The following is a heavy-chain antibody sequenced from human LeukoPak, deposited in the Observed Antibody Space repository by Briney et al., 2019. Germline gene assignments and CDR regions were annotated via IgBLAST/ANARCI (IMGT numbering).Heavy chain of an antibody. J-gene: IGHJ4*02. CDR2: IYYSGST. V-gene: IGHV4-39*01. Sequence: SETLSLTCSVSGGSINSRSNYWGWIRQPPGKGLEWIGSIYYSGSTYYNPSLKSRVTISVDTSNNQFSLRLSSVTAADTAVYYCARQRSSWSWYYFDYWGQGTLVTVSS. CDR1: GGSINSRSNY. D-gene: IGHD6-13*01. CDR3: ARQRSSWSWYYFDY.